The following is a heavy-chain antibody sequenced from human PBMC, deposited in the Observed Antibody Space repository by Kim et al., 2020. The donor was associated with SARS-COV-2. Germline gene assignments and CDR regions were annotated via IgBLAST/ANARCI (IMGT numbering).Heavy chain of an antibody. V-gene: IGHV3-48*03. CDR3: ARVNPVPV. J-gene: IGHJ6*02. D-gene: IGHD2-2*01. CDR1: GFTFSQAE. CDR2: IRSSGSFI. Sequence: GGSLRLSCAASGFTFSQAEMNWFRQTPGKGPEWLSYIRSSGSFINYADSVKGRFITSRDNAKNSLYLQMNSLSDDDSAVYYCARVNPVPVWGQGTTVTVS.